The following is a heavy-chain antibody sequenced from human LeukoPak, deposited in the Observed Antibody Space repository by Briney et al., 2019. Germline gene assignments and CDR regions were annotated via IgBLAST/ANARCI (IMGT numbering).Heavy chain of an antibody. J-gene: IGHJ6*03. V-gene: IGHV4-38-2*02. Sequence: SETLSLTCTVSGYSISSGYYWGWIRQPPGKGLEWIGSLYHSGSTYYNPSLKSRVTISADTSKNPFSLKLRSVTAADTAVYYCARVAQQLVDGTHYYYYMDVWGKGTTVTVSS. CDR2: LYHSGST. CDR1: GYSISSGYY. D-gene: IGHD6-13*01. CDR3: ARVAQQLVDGTHYYYYMDV.